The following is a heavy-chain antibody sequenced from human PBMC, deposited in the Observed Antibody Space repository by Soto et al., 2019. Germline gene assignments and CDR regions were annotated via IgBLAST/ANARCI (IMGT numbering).Heavy chain of an antibody. CDR2: INPNSGGT. CDR3: ARVIHLGALSPRFHFDY. D-gene: IGHD3-16*02. Sequence: ASVKVSCKASGYTFTGYYMHWVRQAPGQGLEWMGWINPNSGGTNYAQKFQGWVTMTRDTSISTAYMELSRLRSDDTAVYYCARVIHLGALSPRFHFDYWGQGTLVTVSS. V-gene: IGHV1-2*04. J-gene: IGHJ4*02. CDR1: GYTFTGYY.